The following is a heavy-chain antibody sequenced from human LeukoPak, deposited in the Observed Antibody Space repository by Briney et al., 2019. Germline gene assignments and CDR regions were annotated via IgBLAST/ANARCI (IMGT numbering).Heavy chain of an antibody. CDR3: TRVAGYYDSSGSPDFDY. CDR2: INPSGGST. CDR1: GYTFTSYY. V-gene: IGHV1-46*01. J-gene: IGHJ4*02. D-gene: IGHD3-22*01. Sequence: ASVKVSCKASGYTFTSYYMHWVRQAPGQGLEWMGIINPSGGSTSYAQKFQGRVTMTRDTSTSTVYMELSSLRSEDTAVYHCTRVAGYYDSSGSPDFDYWGQGTLVTVSS.